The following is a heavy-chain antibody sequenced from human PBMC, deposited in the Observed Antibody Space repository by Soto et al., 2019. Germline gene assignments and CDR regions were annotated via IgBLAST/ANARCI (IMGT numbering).Heavy chain of an antibody. D-gene: IGHD2-8*02. V-gene: IGHV3-21*01. J-gene: IGHJ6*02. Sequence: EVQLVESGGGLVKPGGSLRLSCAASGFTFSNYNMNWVRQPPGKGLEWVSSITSAGSYIYYAESLKGRVTISRDNAKTSLFLQMTSLRAEDTALYFCARGILGGVRIDYGMDVWGQGTTVTVSS. CDR1: GFTFSNYN. CDR3: ARGILGGVRIDYGMDV. CDR2: ITSAGSYI.